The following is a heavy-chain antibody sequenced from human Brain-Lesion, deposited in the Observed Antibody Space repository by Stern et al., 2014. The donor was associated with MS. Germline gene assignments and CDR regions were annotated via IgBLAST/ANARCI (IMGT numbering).Heavy chain of an antibody. CDR2: IFNSGST. J-gene: IGHJ6*02. D-gene: IGHD2-2*01. Sequence: MQLVESGPGLVKPSQTLSLSCTVSGGSISSGGYYWSWIRQPAGKGLEWIGRIFNSGSTSYNPSLKSRVTNSKDTSKNQFSLRLNPMTAAGPAVYYCARGRVVPGFQYYAKDVWGPGTTVIV. CDR3: ARGRVVPGFQYYAKDV. V-gene: IGHV4-61*02. CDR1: GGSISSGGYY.